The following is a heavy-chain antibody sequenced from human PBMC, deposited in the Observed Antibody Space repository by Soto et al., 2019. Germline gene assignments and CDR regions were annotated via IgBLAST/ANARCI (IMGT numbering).Heavy chain of an antibody. CDR1: GSSINSGGYY. CDR3: ARVCGGDCHNGMDV. Sequence: SETLSLTCTFSGSSINSGGYYWSWFRQHPGKGLEWIGYIYYSGSTYYNPSLKSRVTISVDTSKNQFSLKLSSVTAADTAVYYCARVCGGDCHNGMDVWGQGTTVT. J-gene: IGHJ6*02. CDR2: IYYSGST. V-gene: IGHV4-31*03. D-gene: IGHD2-21*02.